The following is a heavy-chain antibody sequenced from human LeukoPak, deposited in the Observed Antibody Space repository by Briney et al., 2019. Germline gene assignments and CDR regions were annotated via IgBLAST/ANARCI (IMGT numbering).Heavy chain of an antibody. J-gene: IGHJ4*02. CDR3: AKGGRVGSSRPNTYFDY. V-gene: IGHV3-23*01. Sequence: PGGSLRLSCVGSGFIFSSSAMSWVRQAPGKGLEWVSGTSGGGTDTYYADSVKGRFTISRDNSKNTLYLQMNSLRAEDTALYYCAKGGRVGSSRPNTYFDYWGQGILVTVSS. CDR1: GFIFSSSA. D-gene: IGHD3-10*01. CDR2: TSGGGTDT.